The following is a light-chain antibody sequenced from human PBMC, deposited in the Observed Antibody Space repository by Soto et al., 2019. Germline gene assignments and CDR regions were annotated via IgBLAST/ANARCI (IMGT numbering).Light chain of an antibody. CDR2: VAS. Sequence: DIQMTQSPSSVSASVVDRVTITCRASQDIRNELAWYQHKPGKAPKRLIYVASTLQSGVPSRFSGSASGTEFTHTISSLQPEDFATYYCLQHNNYPPLTFGGGTKVEIK. CDR1: QDIRNE. V-gene: IGKV1-17*01. CDR3: LQHNNYPPLT. J-gene: IGKJ4*01.